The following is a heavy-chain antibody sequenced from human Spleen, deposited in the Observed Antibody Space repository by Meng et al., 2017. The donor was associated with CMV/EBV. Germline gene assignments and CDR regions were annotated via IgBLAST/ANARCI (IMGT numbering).Heavy chain of an antibody. Sequence: GPLRLPCTVSGVSISSYYWTWIRQPPGKGLEWIEYIYYRGNTNYNPSLKSRVTMSVDTSRNQFSLTLSSVPAADTAVYYCSRDYCGGDCYSLGHWGQGPLVTVSS. D-gene: IGHD2-21*01. CDR1: GVSISSYY. CDR3: SRDYCGGDCYSLGH. CDR2: IYYRGNT. V-gene: IGHV4-59*01. J-gene: IGHJ1*01.